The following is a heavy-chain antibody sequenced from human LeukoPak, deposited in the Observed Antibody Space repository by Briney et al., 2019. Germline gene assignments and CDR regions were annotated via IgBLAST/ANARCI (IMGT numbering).Heavy chain of an antibody. V-gene: IGHV1-69*06. CDR1: GGTFSSYA. Sequence: SVKVSCKASGGTFSSYAISWVRQAPGQGREWMGGIIPIFGTTNYAQKFQDRVTITADKSTSTAYMELSSLRSEDTAVYYCARVVGLTGYSSSWYSGYYYYMDVWGKGTTVTVSS. CDR3: ARVVGLTGYSSSWYSGYYYYMDV. J-gene: IGHJ6*03. CDR2: IIPIFGTT. D-gene: IGHD6-13*01.